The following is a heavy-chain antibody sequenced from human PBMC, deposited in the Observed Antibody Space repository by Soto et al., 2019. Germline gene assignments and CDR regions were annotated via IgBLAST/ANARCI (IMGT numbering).Heavy chain of an antibody. CDR1: GFIFSNYG. Sequence: QVQLVESGGGVVQPERSLRLSCAASGFIFSNYGMHWVRQAPGKGLEWVAVVSSAGSPKYYADSVRGRFTISRDNSKNTVFLLMNSLRAEDTAVYYCAKDLGYTYGGFFDNWGQGTPVTVSS. CDR2: VSSAGSPK. V-gene: IGHV3-30*18. D-gene: IGHD5-18*01. J-gene: IGHJ4*02. CDR3: AKDLGYTYGGFFDN.